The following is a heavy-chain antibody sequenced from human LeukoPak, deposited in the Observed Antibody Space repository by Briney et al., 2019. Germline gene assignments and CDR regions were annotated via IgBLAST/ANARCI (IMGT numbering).Heavy chain of an antibody. CDR1: GGSFSGYY. J-gene: IGHJ4*02. CDR2: INHSGST. Sequence: RPSETLSLTCAVYGGSFSGYYWSWIRQPPGKGLEWIGEINHSGSTNYNPSLKSRVTISVDTSKNQFSLKLSSVTAADTAVYYCARVFNRVLNYYDSSGRPYYFDYWGQGTLVTVSS. V-gene: IGHV4-34*01. D-gene: IGHD3-22*01. CDR3: ARVFNRVLNYYDSSGRPYYFDY.